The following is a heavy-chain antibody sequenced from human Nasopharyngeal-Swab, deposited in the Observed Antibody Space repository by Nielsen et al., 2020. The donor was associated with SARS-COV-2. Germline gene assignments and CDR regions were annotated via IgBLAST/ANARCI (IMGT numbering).Heavy chain of an antibody. Sequence: SETLSLTCTVSGGSISSYYWSWIRQPPGKGLEWIGYIYYSGSTNYNPSLKSRVTISVDTSKNQFSLKLSSLTAAYTAVYYCARVGYSGYDYNDYWGQGTLVTVSS. CDR2: IYYSGST. CDR1: GGSISSYY. V-gene: IGHV4-59*01. CDR3: ARVGYSGYDYNDY. J-gene: IGHJ4*02. D-gene: IGHD5-12*01.